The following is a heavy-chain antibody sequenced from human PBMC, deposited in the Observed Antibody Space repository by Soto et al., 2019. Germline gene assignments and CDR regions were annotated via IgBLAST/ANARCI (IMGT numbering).Heavy chain of an antibody. V-gene: IGHV3-23*01. Sequence: PGGSLRLSCAASGFTFSSYAMSWVRQAPGKGLEWVSAISGSGGSTYYADSVKGRFTISRDNSKNTLYLQMNSLRAEDTAVYYCAKGGYPTYYYGSGSYSDWGQGTLVTVSS. J-gene: IGHJ4*02. D-gene: IGHD3-10*01. CDR3: AKGGYPTYYYGSGSYSD. CDR1: GFTFSSYA. CDR2: ISGSGGST.